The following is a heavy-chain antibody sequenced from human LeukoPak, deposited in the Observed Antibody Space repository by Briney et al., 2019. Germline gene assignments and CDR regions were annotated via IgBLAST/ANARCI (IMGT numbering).Heavy chain of an antibody. Sequence: SETLSLTCAVYGGSFSGYYWSWIRQPPGKGLEWTGEINHSGSTNYNPSLKSRVTVSVDTSKNQFSLYLNSVTAADTAVYYCARGQYRRDYWGQGTLVTVSS. CDR1: GGSFSGYY. D-gene: IGHD3-16*02. J-gene: IGHJ4*02. V-gene: IGHV4-34*01. CDR2: INHSGST. CDR3: ARGQYRRDY.